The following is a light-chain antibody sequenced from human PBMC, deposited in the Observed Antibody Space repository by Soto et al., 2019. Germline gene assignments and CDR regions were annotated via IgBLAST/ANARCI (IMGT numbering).Light chain of an antibody. CDR3: SSYTSSSTLV. Sequence: QSALTQPASVSGSPGQSITISCTGTSSDVGGYNYVSWYQQHPGKAPKLMIYDVSYRPSAVSNRFSGSKSGNTASLTISGLQAEDEADYYCSSYTSSSTLVFGGGTKLTVL. J-gene: IGLJ2*01. CDR2: DVS. CDR1: SSDVGGYNY. V-gene: IGLV2-14*01.